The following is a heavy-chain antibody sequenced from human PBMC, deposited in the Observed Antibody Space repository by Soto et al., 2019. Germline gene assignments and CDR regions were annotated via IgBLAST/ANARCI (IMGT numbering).Heavy chain of an antibody. V-gene: IGHV4-30-2*01. CDR2: ISPSGSP. CDR3: TRGVLA. CDR1: GGSVNSGGYS. J-gene: IGHJ5*02. Sequence: QVQLQESGSRLVRPSQTVSLTCSVSGGSVNSGGYSWSWIRQPPGKGLEWIAFISPSGSPAYNPSLKSRVTISVDRSKNQISLELSSGTAADTAVYYCTRGVLAWGPGTRVTVSS. D-gene: IGHD2-8*01.